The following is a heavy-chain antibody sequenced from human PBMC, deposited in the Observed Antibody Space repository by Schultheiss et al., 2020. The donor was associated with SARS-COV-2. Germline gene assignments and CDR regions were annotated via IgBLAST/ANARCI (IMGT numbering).Heavy chain of an antibody. Sequence: SETLSLTCAVYGGSFSGYYWSWIRQPPGKGLEWIGFIYYSGSTNYNPSLKSRVTMSVDTSKNQFSLKLSSVTAADTAVYYCARDSAVTSELDYWGQGTLVTVAS. CDR3: ARDSAVTSELDY. CDR2: IYYSGST. D-gene: IGHD4-17*01. J-gene: IGHJ4*02. CDR1: GGSFSGYY. V-gene: IGHV4-59*12.